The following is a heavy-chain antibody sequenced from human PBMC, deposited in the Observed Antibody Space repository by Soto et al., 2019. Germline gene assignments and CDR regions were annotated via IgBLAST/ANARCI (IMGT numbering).Heavy chain of an antibody. V-gene: IGHV1-69*12. CDR3: ATVLEVGGERWFDF. CDR2: IIPMFGTP. D-gene: IGHD1-1*01. J-gene: IGHJ5*01. CDR1: GGTFSSYA. Sequence: QVQLVQSGAEVKKPGSSVNVSCKASGGTFSSYAMNWVRQAPGQGPEWMGGIIPMFGTPKYAQKFQDRVTITAAESTRTAYMDLSSLRSEDTAVYYCATVLEVGGERWFDFWGQGTLVTVSS.